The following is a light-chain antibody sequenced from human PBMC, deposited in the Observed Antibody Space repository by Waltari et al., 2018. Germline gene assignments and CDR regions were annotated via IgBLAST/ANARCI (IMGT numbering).Light chain of an antibody. CDR2: DVY. V-gene: IGLV2-14*03. J-gene: IGLJ3*02. CDR1: SRHIGFSNY. CDR3: NSYTGSSSWV. Sequence: QSALTPPASVSGSPGQSITISCPGTSRHIGFSNYFPWYQQHPGKAPQLIIYDVYERPSGVSNRFSGSKSGNTASLTISGLQAEDETAYYGNSYTGSSSWVFGGGTKLAVL.